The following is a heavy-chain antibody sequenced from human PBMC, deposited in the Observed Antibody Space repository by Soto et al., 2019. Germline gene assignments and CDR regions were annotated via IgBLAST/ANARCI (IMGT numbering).Heavy chain of an antibody. CDR1: GGSISSGGYY. J-gene: IGHJ5*02. CDR3: ARDQRLLYGGEDDWFDP. CDR2: IYYSGST. V-gene: IGHV4-61*08. Sequence: PSETLSLTCAVSGGSISSGGYYWSWIRQPPGKGLEWIGYIYYSGSTNYNPSLKSRVTISVDTSKNQFSLKLSSVTAADTAVYYCARDQRLLYGGEDDWFDPWGQGTLVTVSS. D-gene: IGHD4-17*01.